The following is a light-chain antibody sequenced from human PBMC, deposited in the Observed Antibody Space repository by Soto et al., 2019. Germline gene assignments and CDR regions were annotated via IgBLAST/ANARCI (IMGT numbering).Light chain of an antibody. J-gene: IGKJ1*01. CDR2: GAS. V-gene: IGKV3-20*01. CDR3: QHYGNSWT. Sequence: EIVLTQSPGTLSLSPGERATLSCRASHSVSSNYLAWYQQKPGQAPRLLISGASTRATGIPDRFSGSGSGTDFTLTISTLEPEDFAVYSCQHYGNSWTFGQGTKVELK. CDR1: HSVSSNY.